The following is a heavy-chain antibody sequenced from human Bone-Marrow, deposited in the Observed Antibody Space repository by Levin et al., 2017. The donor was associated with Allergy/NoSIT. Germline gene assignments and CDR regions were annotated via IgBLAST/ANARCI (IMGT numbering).Heavy chain of an antibody. V-gene: IGHV4-59*01. CDR1: GGSISSYY. Sequence: PSETLSLTCTVSGGSISSYYWSWIRQPPGKGLEWIGYIYYSGSTNYNPSLKSRVTISVDTSKNQFSLKLSSVTAADTAVYYCASRNGDWGWFDPWGQGTLVTVSS. D-gene: IGHD4-17*01. J-gene: IGHJ5*02. CDR3: ASRNGDWGWFDP. CDR2: IYYSGST.